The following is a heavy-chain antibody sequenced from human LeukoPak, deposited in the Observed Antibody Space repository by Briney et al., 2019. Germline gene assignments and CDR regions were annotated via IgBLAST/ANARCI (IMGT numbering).Heavy chain of an antibody. CDR1: GFTFDDYG. CDR3: ARDVSYGSFDY. J-gene: IGHJ4*02. D-gene: IGHD5-18*01. Sequence: PGGSLRLSCAASGFTFDDYGMNWVRQAPGKGLEWVSGINWNGGSAGYADSVKGRFTISRDNAKNSLYLQMNSLRAEDTALYYCARDVSYGSFDYWGQGTLVTVSS. CDR2: INWNGGSA. V-gene: IGHV3-20*04.